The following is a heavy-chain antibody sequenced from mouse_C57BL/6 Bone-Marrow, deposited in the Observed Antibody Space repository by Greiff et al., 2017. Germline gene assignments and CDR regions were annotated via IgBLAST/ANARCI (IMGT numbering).Heavy chain of an antibody. CDR2: NYPGSGNT. Sequence: VQLQQSGAELVRPGASVKLSCKASGYTFTDYYINWVKQRPGQGLEWIARNYPGSGNTYYNEKFKGKATLTAEKSSSTAYMQLSSVKCEDSAVYFCARHGSSCWYFDGWGTGATVTVSS. CDR1: GYTFTDYY. V-gene: IGHV1-76*01. D-gene: IGHD1-1*01. CDR3: ARHGSSCWYFDG. J-gene: IGHJ1*03.